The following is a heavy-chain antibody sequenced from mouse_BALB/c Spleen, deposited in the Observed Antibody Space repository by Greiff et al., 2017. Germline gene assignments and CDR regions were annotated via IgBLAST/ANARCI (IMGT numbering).Heavy chain of an antibody. CDR3: VSGYYGSSYAMDY. CDR1: GFNIKDTY. Sequence: VQLKQSGAELVKPGASVKLSCTASGFNIKDTYMHWVKQRPEQGLEWIGRIDPANGNTKYDPNFQGKATITADTSSNTAYLQLSSLTSEDTAVYYCVSGYYGSSYAMDYWGQGTSVTVSS. D-gene: IGHD1-1*01. V-gene: IGHV14-3*02. J-gene: IGHJ4*01. CDR2: IDPANGNT.